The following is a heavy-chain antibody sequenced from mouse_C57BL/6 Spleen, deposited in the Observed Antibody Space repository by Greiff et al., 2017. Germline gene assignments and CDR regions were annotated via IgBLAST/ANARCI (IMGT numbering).Heavy chain of an antibody. V-gene: IGHV1-15*01. J-gene: IGHJ2*01. Sequence: VQLQQSGAELVRPGASVTLSCKASGYTFTDYEMHWVKQTPVHGLEWIGAIDPETGGTAYNQKFKGKAILTADKSSRTAYMELRSLTSEDSAVYYCTRRSPPPYYFDYWGQGTTLTVSS. CDR1: GYTFTDYE. CDR2: IDPETGGT. CDR3: TRRSPPPYYFDY.